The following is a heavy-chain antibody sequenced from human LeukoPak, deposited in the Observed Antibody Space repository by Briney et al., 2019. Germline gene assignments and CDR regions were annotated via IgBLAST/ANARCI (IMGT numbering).Heavy chain of an antibody. V-gene: IGHV4-30-4*08. CDR3: ARERSMVRGISWFDP. J-gene: IGHJ5*02. CDR1: GGSISSGGYY. CDR2: IYYSGST. Sequence: SQTLSLTCTVSGGSISSGGYYWSWIRQHPEKGLEWIGYIYYSGSTYYNPSLKSRVFISVDASKNQFSLKVTSVTAADTAVYYCARERSMVRGISWFDPWGQGTLVTVSS. D-gene: IGHD3-10*01.